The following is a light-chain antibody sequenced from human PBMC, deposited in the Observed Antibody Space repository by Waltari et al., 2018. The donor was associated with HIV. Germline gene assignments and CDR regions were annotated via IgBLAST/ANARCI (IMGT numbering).Light chain of an antibody. J-gene: IGLJ3*02. V-gene: IGLV1-44*01. CDR3: AAWDGSLNGRV. CDR1: SSNIGSNT. CDR2: SNK. Sequence: QSVLTQPPSASGTPGQRVTISCSGSSSNIGSNTVNWYQQLPGTAPKLLLYSNKHRPSGCPDRFSGSKSGTSASLAISGLQSEDEADYYCAAWDGSLNGRVFGGGTKLTVL.